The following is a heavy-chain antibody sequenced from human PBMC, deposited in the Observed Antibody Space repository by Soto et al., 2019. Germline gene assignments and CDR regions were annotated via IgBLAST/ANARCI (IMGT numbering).Heavy chain of an antibody. CDR1: GFTFSSYG. V-gene: IGHV3-33*01. CDR2: IWYDGSNK. D-gene: IGHD1-1*01. Sequence: PGGSLRLSCAASGFTFSSYGMHWVRQAPGKGLEWVAVIWYDGSNKYYADSVKGRFTISRDNSKNTLYLQMNSLRAEDTTVYYCARVGTGNWFDPWGQGTLVTVSS. CDR3: ARVGTGNWFDP. J-gene: IGHJ5*02.